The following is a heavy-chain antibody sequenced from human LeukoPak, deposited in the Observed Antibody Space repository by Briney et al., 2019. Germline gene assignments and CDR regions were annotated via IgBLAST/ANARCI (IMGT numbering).Heavy chain of an antibody. CDR2: IGGSNGIT. CDR3: ARNENSGSGYFDY. D-gene: IGHD5-12*01. Sequence: LAGGSLRLSCAASRFTFNSYAMSWVHQAPGKGLEWVSVIGGSNGITFYVGSVKGRFTISRDNSKDTLYLQMNSLRAEDTAVYYCARNENSGSGYFDYWGQGTLVTVSS. V-gene: IGHV3-23*01. J-gene: IGHJ4*02. CDR1: RFTFNSYA.